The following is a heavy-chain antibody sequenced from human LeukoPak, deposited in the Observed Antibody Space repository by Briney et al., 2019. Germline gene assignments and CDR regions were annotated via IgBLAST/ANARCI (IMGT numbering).Heavy chain of an antibody. V-gene: IGHV3-48*01. J-gene: IGHJ4*02. CDR3: ARDVNGYSSTWYDY. Sequence: GGSLRLSCAASGFTFSSHSMNWVRQAPGKGLEWVSYISTISSTIYYADSVKGRFTISRDNAKNSLYLQMNSLRAEDTAVYYCARDVNGYSSTWYDYWGQGTLVTVSS. D-gene: IGHD6-13*01. CDR2: ISTISSTI. CDR1: GFTFSSHS.